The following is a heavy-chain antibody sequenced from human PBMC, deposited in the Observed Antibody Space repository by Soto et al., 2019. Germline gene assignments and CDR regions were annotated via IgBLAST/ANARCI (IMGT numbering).Heavy chain of an antibody. J-gene: IGHJ3*01. CDR2: IHPSGQPI. V-gene: IGHV3-48*03. D-gene: IGHD6-6*01. CDR3: ARRARR. CDR1: GFTFSSSE. Sequence: EVQLVESGGGLVQPGGSLRLSCAVSGFTFSSSEMYWVRQAPGKGLEWISYIHPSGQPIFYADSVKGRFTISRDNANNSLCLQMNSLRAEDTAVYYCARRARRWGQGTMVTVPS.